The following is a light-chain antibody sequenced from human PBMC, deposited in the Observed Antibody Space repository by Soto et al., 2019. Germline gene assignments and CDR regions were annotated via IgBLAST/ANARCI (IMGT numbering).Light chain of an antibody. CDR2: GNS. V-gene: IGLV1-40*01. J-gene: IGLJ2*01. CDR1: SSNIGAGYD. CDR3: QSYDSSLSGSV. Sequence: QPVLTQPPSVSGAPGQRVTISCTGSSSNIGAGYDVHWYQQRPGTAPKLLFYGNSNRPSGVPDRFSGSKSGTSASLAITGLQAEDEADYYCQSYDSSLSGSVFGGGTKLTVL.